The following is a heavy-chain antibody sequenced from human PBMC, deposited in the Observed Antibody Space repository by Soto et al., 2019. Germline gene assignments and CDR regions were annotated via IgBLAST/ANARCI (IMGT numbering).Heavy chain of an antibody. J-gene: IGHJ6*03. CDR1: GFTFNNYA. CDR2: ISGSGGGI. CDR3: ARLRGYVMSTSCSYYYHMDV. V-gene: IGHV3-23*01. Sequence: GGSLRLSCAASGFTFNNYAMSWVRQAPGKGLEWVSTISGSGGGIYYADSVKGRFTISRDNSKSTLYLQMNSLRADDTAVYYCARLRGYVMSTSCSYYYHMDVWGQGTTVTVSS. D-gene: IGHD2-2*01.